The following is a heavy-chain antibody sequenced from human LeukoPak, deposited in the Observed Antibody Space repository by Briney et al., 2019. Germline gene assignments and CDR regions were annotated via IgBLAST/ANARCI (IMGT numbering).Heavy chain of an antibody. CDR1: GYTFTSYY. D-gene: IGHD3-16*01. CDR2: INPSGGST. V-gene: IGHV1-46*01. CDR3: ARADDYDYVWGSYLPFDY. Sequence: GASVKVSCKASGYTFTSYYMHWVRQAPGQGLEWMGIINPSGGSTSYAQKFQGRVTMTRDTSTSTAYMELSSLRSEDTAVYYCARADDYDYVWGSYLPFDYWGQGTLVTVSS. J-gene: IGHJ4*02.